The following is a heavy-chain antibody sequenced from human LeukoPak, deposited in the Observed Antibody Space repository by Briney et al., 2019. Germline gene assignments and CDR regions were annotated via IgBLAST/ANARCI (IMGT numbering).Heavy chain of an antibody. CDR2: IYYSGST. V-gene: IGHV4-39*07. Sequence: SETLSLTCTVSGDSISSTTYYCAWIRQPPGKGLEWIGSIYYSGSTYYNPSLKSRVTTSVDTSKNQFSLRLSSVTAADTAVYYCARTHYYYYYMDVWGKGTTVTVSS. J-gene: IGHJ6*03. CDR1: GDSISSTTYY. CDR3: ARTHYYYYYMDV.